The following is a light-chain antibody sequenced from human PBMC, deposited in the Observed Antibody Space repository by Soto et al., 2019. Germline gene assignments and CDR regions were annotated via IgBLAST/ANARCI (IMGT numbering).Light chain of an antibody. V-gene: IGKV3-20*01. Sequence: EIVLTQSPGTLSLSPGERATLSCRASQSVSSSFFSWYQQKPDQAPRLLIYGASNRATGIPDRFSGSGSGTDFTLTISRLEPEDFAVYYCQQYDSSPWTFGQGTKVEIK. CDR2: GAS. J-gene: IGKJ1*01. CDR3: QQYDSSPWT. CDR1: QSVSSSF.